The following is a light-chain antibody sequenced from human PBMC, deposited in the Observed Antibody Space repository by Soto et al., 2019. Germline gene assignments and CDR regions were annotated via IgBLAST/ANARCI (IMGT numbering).Light chain of an antibody. CDR2: KAS. V-gene: IGKV1-5*03. Sequence: IRMTQAPSTLFGAVGDRVTITCRASQSISSWLAWYQQKPGKAPKLLIYKASSLESGVPSRFSGSGSGTEFTLTISSLQPDDFATYYCQQYETYSPWTFGQGTKVDI. J-gene: IGKJ1*01. CDR3: QQYETYSPWT. CDR1: QSISSW.